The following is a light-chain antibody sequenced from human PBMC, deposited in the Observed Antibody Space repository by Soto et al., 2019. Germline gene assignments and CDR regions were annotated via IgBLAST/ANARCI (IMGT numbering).Light chain of an antibody. CDR3: FSYTANDNWV. CDR2: AVR. CDR1: NRDVGRYNS. V-gene: IGLV2-11*01. J-gene: IGLJ3*02. Sequence: QSALTQPHSVSGSPGQSVTISCTGTNRDVGRYNSVSWYQQLPGKAPQLIISAVRQRPSGVPDRFSGSKSGNTASLTISGLQTDHEADYFCFSYTANDNWVFGGGTKLTVL.